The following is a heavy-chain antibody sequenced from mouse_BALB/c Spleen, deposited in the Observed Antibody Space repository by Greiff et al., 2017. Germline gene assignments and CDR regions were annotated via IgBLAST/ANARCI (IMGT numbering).Heavy chain of an antibody. CDR3: ARSPYANFRGNSAFDY. J-gene: IGHJ4*01. Sequence: EVQVVESGGGLVQPGGSRKLSCAASGFTFSSFGMHWVRQAPEKGLEWVAYISSGSSTIHYADTVKGRFTISRDNPKNTLFLQMTSLRSEDPAMYDCARSPYANFRGNSAFDYWGQGTSVTVSA. V-gene: IGHV5-17*02. CDR1: GFTFSSFG. D-gene: IGHD2-1*01. CDR2: ISSGSSTI.